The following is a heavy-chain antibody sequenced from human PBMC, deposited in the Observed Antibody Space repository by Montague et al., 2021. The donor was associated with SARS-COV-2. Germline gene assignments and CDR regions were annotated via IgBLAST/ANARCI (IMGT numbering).Heavy chain of an antibody. CDR3: ARSESPSYSSSPFDY. CDR2: IYYSGXT. D-gene: IGHD6-13*01. J-gene: IGHJ4*02. V-gene: IGHV4-31*03. CDR1: GGSISSGGYY. Sequence: TLSLTCIVSGGSISSGGYYWSWIRQHPGKGLEWIGYIYYSGXTXYXXXXKXRLSISLDTSKNHFSLRLGSVTAADTAVYYCARSESPSYSSSPFDYWGQGTLVTVSS.